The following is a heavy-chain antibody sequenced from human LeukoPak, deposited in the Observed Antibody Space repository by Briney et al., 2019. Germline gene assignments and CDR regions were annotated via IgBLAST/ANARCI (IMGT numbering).Heavy chain of an antibody. D-gene: IGHD1-26*01. CDR1: GGSISSGSYF. Sequence: SETLSLTCTVSGGSISSGSYFWSWIRQPAGKGLEWIGRIYTSGSTNYNPSLKSRVTISVDTSKNQISLKLSFVTAADTAVYYCARKAVGETSNYFDYWGQGTLVTVSS. V-gene: IGHV4-61*02. CDR3: ARKAVGETSNYFDY. J-gene: IGHJ4*02. CDR2: IYTSGST.